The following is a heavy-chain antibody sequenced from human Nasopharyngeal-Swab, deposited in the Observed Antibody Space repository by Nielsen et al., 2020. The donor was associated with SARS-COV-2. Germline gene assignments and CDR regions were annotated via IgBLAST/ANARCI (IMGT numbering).Heavy chain of an antibody. D-gene: IGHD6-13*01. CDR2: IHHSGST. V-gene: IGHV4-55*01. J-gene: IGHJ4*02. Sequence: VREAPGKGLEWIGEIHHSGSTYYNPSLKSRVTISVDTSKNQFSLKLSSVTAADTAVYYCASIAAAGAPGYWGQGTLVTVSS. CDR3: ASIAAAGAPGY.